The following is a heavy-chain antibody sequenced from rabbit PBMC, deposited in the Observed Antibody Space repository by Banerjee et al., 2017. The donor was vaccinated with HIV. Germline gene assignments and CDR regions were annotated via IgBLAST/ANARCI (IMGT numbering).Heavy chain of an antibody. D-gene: IGHD2-1*01. CDR2: IYAGSSGYT. CDR1: GFSFSSSYW. J-gene: IGHJ4*01. V-gene: IGHV1S45*01. Sequence: QEQLEESGGDLVKPEGSLTLTCTASGFSFSSSYWICWVRQAPGKGLEWIACIYAGSSGYTYYASWAKGRFTISKTSSTTVTLQMTSLTAADTATYFCARDSYDDYGDYHFNLWGQGTLVTVS. CDR3: ARDSYDDYGDYHFNL.